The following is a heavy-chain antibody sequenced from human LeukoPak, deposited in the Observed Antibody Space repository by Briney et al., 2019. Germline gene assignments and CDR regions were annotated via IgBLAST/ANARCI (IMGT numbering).Heavy chain of an antibody. Sequence: PGRSLRLSCAASRFTFSNYCMHWVRQAPGKGLEWVAVIWFDGSKKYYADSVKGRFTISRDNSKNTLFLLMNGLRAEDTAVYYCARDRSSWSPFYYFDYWGRGTLVTVSS. CDR2: IWFDGSKK. CDR3: ARDRSSWSPFYYFDY. J-gene: IGHJ4*02. D-gene: IGHD6-13*01. CDR1: RFTFSNYC. V-gene: IGHV3-33*01.